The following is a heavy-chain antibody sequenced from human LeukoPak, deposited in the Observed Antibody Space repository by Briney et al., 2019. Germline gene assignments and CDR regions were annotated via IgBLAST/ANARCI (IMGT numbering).Heavy chain of an antibody. D-gene: IGHD2-15*01. CDR1: GYTFTSYD. CDR3: ARGPWIGYCSGGSCYWFDY. CDR2: MNPNSGNT. J-gene: IGHJ4*02. Sequence: GASVKVSCKASGYTFTSYDINWVRQATGQGPEWMGWMNPNSGNTGYAQKFQGRVTMTRNTSISTAYMELSSLRSEDTAVYYCARGPWIGYCSGGSCYWFDYWGQGTLVTVSS. V-gene: IGHV1-8*01.